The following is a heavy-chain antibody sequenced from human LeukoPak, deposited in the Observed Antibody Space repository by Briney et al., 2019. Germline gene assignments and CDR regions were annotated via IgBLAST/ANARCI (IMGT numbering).Heavy chain of an antibody. CDR2: INPNSGGT. CDR1: GYTFTGYY. J-gene: IGHJ6*03. Sequence: GASVKVSCKASGYTFTGYYMHWVRQAPGQGLEWMGRINPNSGGTNYAQKFQGRVTMTRDTSISTAYMELSRLRSDDTAVYYCASGIAAAGMGYYYMGVWGKGTTVTVSS. D-gene: IGHD6-13*01. V-gene: IGHV1-2*06. CDR3: ASGIAAAGMGYYYMGV.